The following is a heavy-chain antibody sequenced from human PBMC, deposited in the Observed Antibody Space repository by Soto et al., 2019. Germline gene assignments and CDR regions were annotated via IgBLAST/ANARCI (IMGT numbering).Heavy chain of an antibody. V-gene: IGHV3-74*01. CDR3: ARWQSYGDPGSYMDV. CDR2: INSDGSST. Sequence: EVQLVESGGGLVQPGGSLRLSCAASGFTFSSYWMHWVRQAPGKGLVWVSRINSDGSSTSYADSGKGRFTISRDNAQNTQYQQMNSLRAEDTAVYYCARWQSYGDPGSYMDVWGKGTTVTASS. D-gene: IGHD4-17*01. CDR1: GFTFSSYW. J-gene: IGHJ6*03.